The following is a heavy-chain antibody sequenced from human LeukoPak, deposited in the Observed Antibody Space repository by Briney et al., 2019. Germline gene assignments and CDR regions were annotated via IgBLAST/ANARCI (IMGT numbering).Heavy chain of an antibody. CDR1: GFTFSSYA. CDR3: ARDRRAAAPDYFDY. Sequence: PGRSLRLSCAASGFTFSSYAMHWVRQAPGKGLEWVAVISYDGSNKYYADSVKGRFTISRDNSKNTLYLQMNSLRAEDTAVYYCARDRRAAAPDYFDYWGQGTLVTVSS. J-gene: IGHJ4*02. V-gene: IGHV3-30-3*01. CDR2: ISYDGSNK. D-gene: IGHD6-13*01.